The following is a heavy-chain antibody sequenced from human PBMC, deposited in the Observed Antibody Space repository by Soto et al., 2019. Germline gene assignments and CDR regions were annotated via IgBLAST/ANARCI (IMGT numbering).Heavy chain of an antibody. J-gene: IGHJ5*02. Sequence: GGSLRLSCAASGFSFSTHYMNWVRQTPGKGLEWVSSINRDSTVIKYADSVKGRFTISRDNAKNSLYLQMNSLRAEDTAVYYCARATTVTTLWFDPWGQGTLVTVSS. CDR3: ARATTVTTLWFDP. CDR2: INRDSTVI. CDR1: GFSFSTHY. D-gene: IGHD4-4*01. V-gene: IGHV3-48*01.